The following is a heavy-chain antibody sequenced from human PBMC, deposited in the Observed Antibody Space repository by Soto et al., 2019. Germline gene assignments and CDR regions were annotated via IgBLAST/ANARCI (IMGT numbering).Heavy chain of an antibody. J-gene: IGHJ3*02. Sequence: EVQLVESGGGLVKPGGSLRLSCAASGFTFSSYSMNWVRQAAGKGLEWVSSISSSSSYIYYADSVKGRFTISRDNANNSLYLQMNSLRAEDTAVYYCARAFIDDAFDIWGQGTMVTVSS. CDR1: GFTFSSYS. D-gene: IGHD2-15*01. CDR3: ARAFIDDAFDI. V-gene: IGHV3-21*01. CDR2: ISSSSSYI.